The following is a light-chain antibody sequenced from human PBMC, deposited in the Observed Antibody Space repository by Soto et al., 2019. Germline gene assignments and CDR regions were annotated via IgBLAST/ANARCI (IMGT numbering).Light chain of an antibody. CDR1: QSISSY. CDR2: AAS. Sequence: DIQTTRSPSTGSASVGDRVTITCRARQSISSYLNWYQQKPGKAPKLLIYAASSLQSGVPSRFSGSGSGTDFTLTISSLQPEDFATYYCQQSYSTPLTFGGGTKVDIK. CDR3: QQSYSTPLT. J-gene: IGKJ4*01. V-gene: IGKV1-39*01.